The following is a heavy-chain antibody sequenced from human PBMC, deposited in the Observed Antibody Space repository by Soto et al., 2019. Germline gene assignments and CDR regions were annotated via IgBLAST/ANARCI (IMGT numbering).Heavy chain of an antibody. J-gene: IGHJ3*01. CDR1: GYTFTSYY. Sequence: ASVKVSCKASGYTFTSYYIHWVRQAPGQGLEWMGIINPSGGGTSYAQKFLGRVTMTRDTSTNTIYMELSSLRSEDTAVYYCARDLDSSGYYSHLGAIDFWGQGTMVTVSS. CDR3: ARDLDSSGYYSHLGAIDF. CDR2: INPSGGGT. D-gene: IGHD3-22*01. V-gene: IGHV1-46*01.